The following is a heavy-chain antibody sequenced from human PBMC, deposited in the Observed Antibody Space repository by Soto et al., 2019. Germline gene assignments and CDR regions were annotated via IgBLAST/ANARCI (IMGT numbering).Heavy chain of an antibody. J-gene: IGHJ4*02. CDR2: IYYSGST. V-gene: IGHV4-38-2*01. CDR1: GYSISSGYY. CDR3: AASLWRDPFDC. Sequence: PSETLSLTCAVSGYSISSGYYWGWIRQPPGKGLEWIGSIYYSGSTYYNPSLKSRVTISVDTSKNQFSLKLSSVTAADTAVYYCAASLWRDPFDCWGQGTLVTVSS.